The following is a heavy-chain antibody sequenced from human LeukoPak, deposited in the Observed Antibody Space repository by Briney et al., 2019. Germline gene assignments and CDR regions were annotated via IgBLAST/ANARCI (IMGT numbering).Heavy chain of an antibody. CDR1: GFTFSRYW. Sequence: GGSLRLSCAASGFTFSRYWMSWVRQTPGKRLEWVANIKPDGSAQNRVNSMRGRITPSRDNAKEVLYLQMNSLTAEDTAVYYCAREGVPFARDYWGQGTLVTVSS. D-gene: IGHD3-10*01. J-gene: IGHJ4*02. CDR2: IKPDGSAQ. V-gene: IGHV3-7*01. CDR3: AREGVPFARDY.